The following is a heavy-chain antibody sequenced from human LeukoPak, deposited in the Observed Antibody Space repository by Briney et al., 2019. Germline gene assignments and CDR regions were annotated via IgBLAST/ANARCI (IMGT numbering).Heavy chain of an antibody. Sequence: HSGGSLRLSCAASGFTFSSYEVNWVRQAPGKGLEWISYISSSGSTIYYADSVKGRSTISRDNDKNSLYLQMNSLRAEDTVVYYCASGGYRDYFDYWGQGTLVTVSS. V-gene: IGHV3-48*03. D-gene: IGHD2-2*02. CDR3: ASGGYRDYFDY. CDR1: GFTFSSYE. J-gene: IGHJ4*02. CDR2: ISSSGSTI.